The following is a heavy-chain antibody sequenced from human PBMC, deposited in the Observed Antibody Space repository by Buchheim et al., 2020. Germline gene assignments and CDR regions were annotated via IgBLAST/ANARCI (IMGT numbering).Heavy chain of an antibody. V-gene: IGHV3-7*01. CDR1: GFSLSNHW. CDR3: ASWAGRDY. Sequence: EVQLVESGGGLVQPGGSLRLSCAVSGFSLSNHWMTWVRQAPGKGLQWVANINQDGSGKFYVDAVKGRFSISRDGAKYSLYLQMNSLRAEDTAIYYCASWAGRDYWGQGT. D-gene: IGHD7-27*01. J-gene: IGHJ4*02. CDR2: INQDGSGK.